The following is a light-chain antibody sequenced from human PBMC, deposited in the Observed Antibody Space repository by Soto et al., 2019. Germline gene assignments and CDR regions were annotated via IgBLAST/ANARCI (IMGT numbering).Light chain of an antibody. CDR3: HQRSNWPPDT. CDR2: RAS. V-gene: IGKV3-11*01. J-gene: IGKJ5*01. Sequence: IMLQQSPGTLSLSPGERATLSCRASQSVSNNYVAWYQQKPGQAPRLLIFRASNKATGIPDRFSGSGSGTDFTLTISSLEPEDFAVHYCHQRSNWPPDTFGQGTRLEI. CDR1: QSVSNNY.